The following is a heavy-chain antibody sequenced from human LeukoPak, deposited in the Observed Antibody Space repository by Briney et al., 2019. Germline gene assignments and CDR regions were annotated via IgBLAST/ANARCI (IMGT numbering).Heavy chain of an antibody. V-gene: IGHV3-21*01. Sequence: PGGSLRLSCAASGFTFSSYSMNWVRQAPGKGLEWVSSISSSSSYIYYADSVKGRFTISRDNAKNSLYLQMNSLRAEDTAVYYCAREGTYYDFWSGYLRDHYYYYYMDVWGKGTTVAVSS. CDR1: GFTFSSYS. J-gene: IGHJ6*03. D-gene: IGHD3-3*01. CDR3: AREGTYYDFWSGYLRDHYYYYYMDV. CDR2: ISSSSSYI.